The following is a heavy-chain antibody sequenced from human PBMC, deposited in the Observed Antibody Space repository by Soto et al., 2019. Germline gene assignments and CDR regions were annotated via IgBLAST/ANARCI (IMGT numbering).Heavy chain of an antibody. D-gene: IGHD6-6*01. V-gene: IGHV3-73*01. Sequence: GGSLRLSCAASEVTFSGSAMHWVRQASGKGLEWVGRIRSKANSYATAYAASVKGRFTISRDDSKHTAYLQMNRLKTEDTAVYYCTRPPYSSSSRGRPPGSGYYYYYYGMDVWGQGTTVTVSS. CDR2: IRSKANSYAT. CDR1: EVTFSGSA. CDR3: TRPPYSSSSRGRPPGSGYYYYYYGMDV. J-gene: IGHJ6*02.